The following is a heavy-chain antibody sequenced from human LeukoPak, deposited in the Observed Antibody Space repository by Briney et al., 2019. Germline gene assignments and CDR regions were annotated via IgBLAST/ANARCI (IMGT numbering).Heavy chain of an antibody. V-gene: IGHV3-30*03. CDR3: ARGPSLRTTLDY. Sequence: PGGSLRLSCAASVFPFNNYGMHWVRQAPGKGLEWVAIISYDGSDKYYADSVNGRFTISRDNSKNTLYLQMSSLRAEDTAVYCCARGPSLRTTLDYWGQGTLVTVSS. CDR1: VFPFNNYG. CDR2: ISYDGSDK. D-gene: IGHD1-1*01. J-gene: IGHJ4*02.